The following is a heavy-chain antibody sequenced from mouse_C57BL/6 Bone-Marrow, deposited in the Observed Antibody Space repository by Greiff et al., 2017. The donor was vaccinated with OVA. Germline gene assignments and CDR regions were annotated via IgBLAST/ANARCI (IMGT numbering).Heavy chain of an antibody. V-gene: IGHV14-4*01. CDR2: IYPGNGGT. CDR1: GFTIKDDY. CDR3: TTGAGYYTMDY. J-gene: IGHJ4*01. D-gene: IGHD6-1*01. Sequence: EVQLQQSGAELVRPGASVKLSCTASGFTIKDDYMNWVKQRPEQGLEWIGWIYPGNGGTEYDEKFQGKATITADTSSNTAYLQLSSLTSEDTAVDSCTTGAGYYTMDYWGQGTSVTVSS.